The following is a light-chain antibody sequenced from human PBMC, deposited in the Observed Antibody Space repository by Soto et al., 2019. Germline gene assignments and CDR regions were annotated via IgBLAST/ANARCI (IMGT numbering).Light chain of an antibody. V-gene: IGKV3-20*01. CDR3: QQYNSYSWT. CDR1: QSVSSKY. J-gene: IGKJ1*01. CDR2: GTS. Sequence: EIVLTQSPGTLSLSPGERATLSCRASQSVSSKYLAWYQQKPGQAPRVLIYGTSIRASGVPERFSGGGSGTDFTLTITRLEPEDFATYYCQQYNSYSWTFGQGTKVDIK.